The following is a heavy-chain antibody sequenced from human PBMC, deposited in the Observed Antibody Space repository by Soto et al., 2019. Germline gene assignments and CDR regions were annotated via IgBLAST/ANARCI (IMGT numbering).Heavy chain of an antibody. CDR3: ARDLAAGDY. Sequence: QVQLVQSGAEVKKPGASVKLSCRTSGYTFTHYYIHWVRQAPGQGLEWLAIINPASGSTNYAQDFQGRVTLTMDTSTTTVYMELSGLRAEDTAIFYWARDLAAGDYWGQGTLVTVSS. CDR1: GYTFTHYY. D-gene: IGHD6-13*01. V-gene: IGHV1-46*01. CDR2: INPASGST. J-gene: IGHJ4*02.